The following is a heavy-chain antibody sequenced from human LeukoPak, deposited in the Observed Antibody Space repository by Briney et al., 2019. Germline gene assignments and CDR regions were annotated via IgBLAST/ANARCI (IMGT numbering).Heavy chain of an antibody. CDR1: GFTVGNNY. J-gene: IGHJ4*02. D-gene: IGHD3-10*02. V-gene: IGHV3-66*01. CDR3: TADAISGGKLDH. Sequence: GGSLRLSCAASGFTVGNNYTNWVRQAPGKGLEWVSVIYSGGDTFYADSVKGRFIMSRDNSKNTLYLQMNSLRAEDTAVYYCTADAISGGKLDHWGQGTLVTVSS. CDR2: IYSGGDT.